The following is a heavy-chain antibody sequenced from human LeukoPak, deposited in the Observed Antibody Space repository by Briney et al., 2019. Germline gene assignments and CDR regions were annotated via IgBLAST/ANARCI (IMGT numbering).Heavy chain of an antibody. D-gene: IGHD6-19*01. CDR1: GGSISTYY. CDR2: IHTTGST. Sequence: SETLSLTCTVSGGSISTYYWTWIRQPAGKGLEWIGRIHTTGSTNYNPSLKSRVTMSVDTSKNHFSLILSSVTAADTAVYYCARDVGSGWYNYWGQGTLVTVSS. V-gene: IGHV4-4*07. J-gene: IGHJ4*02. CDR3: ARDVGSGWYNY.